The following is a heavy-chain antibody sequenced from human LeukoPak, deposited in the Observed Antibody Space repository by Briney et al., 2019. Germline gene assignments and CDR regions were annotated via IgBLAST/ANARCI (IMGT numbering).Heavy chain of an antibody. Sequence: GGSLRLSCAASGLSFRDYWMNWGRKAPGKGLEWVANIRQDVIEKYYVDSVKGRFTISRDNAKNALDLQMNSLNVADAAVYFCATGWKSGELLDNWGQGTLVTVSS. CDR3: ATGWKSGELLDN. V-gene: IGHV3-7*01. D-gene: IGHD3-10*01. J-gene: IGHJ4*02. CDR1: GLSFRDYW. CDR2: IRQDVIEK.